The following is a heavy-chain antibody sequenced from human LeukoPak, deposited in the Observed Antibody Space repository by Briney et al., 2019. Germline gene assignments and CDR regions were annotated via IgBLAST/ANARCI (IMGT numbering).Heavy chain of an antibody. J-gene: IGHJ5*02. CDR2: IYHVGST. D-gene: IGHD6-13*01. V-gene: IGHV4-4*01. CDR3: ARGMIAAGTVWPDP. Sequence: PPETLSLTCAVSVGSLSSSNWWSWVRQPPGKGRDWMGEIYHVGSTNSNPSPKRRVTISVDKSKNQLSLKLSTVTAPGTARYFCARGMIAAGTVWPDPWGQGTLVTVSS. CDR1: VGSLSSSNW.